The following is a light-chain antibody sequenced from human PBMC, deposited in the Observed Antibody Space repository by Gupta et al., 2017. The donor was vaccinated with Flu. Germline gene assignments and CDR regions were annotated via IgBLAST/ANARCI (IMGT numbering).Light chain of an antibody. Sequence: DIHFTQSPSFLSASVGDTVTITCRASQGTNGYLAWYQQRPGKAPKLLIYDGYTLKRGVPSRFSGGGSGAEFTLTISGRQPEDFANYYCQQLSSCPYTFGQGTKLDIK. CDR1: QGTNGY. CDR3: QQLSSCPYT. V-gene: IGKV1-9*01. J-gene: IGKJ2*01. CDR2: DGY.